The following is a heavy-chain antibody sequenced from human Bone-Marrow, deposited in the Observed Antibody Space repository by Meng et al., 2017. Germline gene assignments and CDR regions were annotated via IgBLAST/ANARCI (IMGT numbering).Heavy chain of an antibody. CDR2: IYHSGST. CDR1: GGSSSSMNW. CDR3: AIEYSSGIDY. V-gene: IGHV4-4*02. D-gene: IGHD6-19*01. J-gene: IGHJ4*02. Sequence: QLQARGPELVTPSGSCALPCAFSGGSSSSMNWWSWVRQPPGKGLEWIGEIYHSGSTNYNPSLKSRVTISVDKSKNQFSLKLSSVTAADTAVYYCAIEYSSGIDYWGQGTLVTVSS.